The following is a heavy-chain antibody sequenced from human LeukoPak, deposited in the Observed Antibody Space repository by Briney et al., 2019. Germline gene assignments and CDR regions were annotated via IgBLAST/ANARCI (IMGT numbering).Heavy chain of an antibody. J-gene: IGHJ2*01. CDR3: ARAQGYLDL. CDR1: GDSVSSKSAF. Sequence: SQTLSLTCAISGDSVSSKSAFWNWIRQSPSRGLEWLGRTYYRSKWYSESAVSVKSRITINPDTSKNQFSLQLNSVTPEDTAVYYCARAQGYLDLWGRGTLVTVS. CDR2: TYYRSKWYS. V-gene: IGHV6-1*01.